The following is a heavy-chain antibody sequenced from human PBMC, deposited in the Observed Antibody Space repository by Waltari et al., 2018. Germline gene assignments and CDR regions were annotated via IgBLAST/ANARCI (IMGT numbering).Heavy chain of an antibody. V-gene: IGHV3-64*01. Sequence: EVQLVESGGGLVQPGGSLRLSCAASGFTFSNYAMHWVRQAPGKGLEYVSAITRNGGITYYANSVKGRFTISRDNSKNTLYLQMGSLRAEDTAVYYCARDRAGVGDDWGQGTLVTVSS. CDR1: GFTFSNYA. CDR2: ITRNGGIT. J-gene: IGHJ4*02. CDR3: ARDRAGVGDD. D-gene: IGHD3-10*01.